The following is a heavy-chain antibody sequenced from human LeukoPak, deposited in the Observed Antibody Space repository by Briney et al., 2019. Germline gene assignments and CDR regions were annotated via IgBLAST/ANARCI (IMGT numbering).Heavy chain of an antibody. D-gene: IGHD6-13*01. J-gene: IGHJ4*02. CDR2: IYYSGST. V-gene: IGHV4-39*01. CDR1: GGSISSSSYY. CDR3: ARHRAAAGTKRLDY. Sequence: SETLSLTCTVSGGSISSSSYYWGWIRQPPGKGLEWIGSIYYSGSTYYNPSLKSRVTISVDTSRNQFSLKLSSVTAADTAVYYCARHRAAAGTKRLDYWGQGTLVTVSS.